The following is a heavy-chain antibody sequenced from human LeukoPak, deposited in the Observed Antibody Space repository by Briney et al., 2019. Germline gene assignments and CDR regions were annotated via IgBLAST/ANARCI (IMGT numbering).Heavy chain of an antibody. CDR2: IIPIVGTA. CDR3: ARGGIAAFAFDY. D-gene: IGHD6-13*01. Sequence: ASVKVSCKASGGTFSSYAISWVRQAPGQGLEWMGWIIPIVGTANYVQKFQGRVTITTDESTRTAYMELSSLRSEDTAVYYCARGGIAAFAFDYWGQGTLVTVS. J-gene: IGHJ4*02. CDR1: GGTFSSYA. V-gene: IGHV1-69*05.